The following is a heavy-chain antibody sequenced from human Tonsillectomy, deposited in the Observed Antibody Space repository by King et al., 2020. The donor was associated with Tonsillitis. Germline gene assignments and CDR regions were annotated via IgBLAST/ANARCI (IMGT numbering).Heavy chain of an antibody. CDR1: GFTFSSYT. CDR2: ISSGSSYK. J-gene: IGHJ4*02. V-gene: IGHV3-21*01. Sequence: DVQLVESGGGLVKPGGSLRVSCAASGFTFSSYTIHWVRQAPGKGLEWVSSISSGSSYKNYADSVKGRFTISRDNAKNSLYLQMNSLRAEDTAVYYCARVTDDVLAGYSIDYFDYWGQGTLVTVSS. CDR3: ARVTDDVLAGYSIDYFDY. D-gene: IGHD3-9*01.